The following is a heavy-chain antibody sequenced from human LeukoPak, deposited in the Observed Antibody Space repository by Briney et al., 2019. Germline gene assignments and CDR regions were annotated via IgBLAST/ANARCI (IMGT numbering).Heavy chain of an antibody. CDR1: GFTFSSYS. J-gene: IGHJ3*02. Sequence: KTGGSLRLSCAASGFTFSSYSMNWVRQAPGKGLEWVSSISSSSSYIYYADSVKGRFTNSRDNAKNSLYLQMNSLRAEDTAVYYCARDLSRWLQSTRDAFDIWGQGTMVTVSS. V-gene: IGHV3-21*01. D-gene: IGHD5-24*01. CDR2: ISSSSSYI. CDR3: ARDLSRWLQSTRDAFDI.